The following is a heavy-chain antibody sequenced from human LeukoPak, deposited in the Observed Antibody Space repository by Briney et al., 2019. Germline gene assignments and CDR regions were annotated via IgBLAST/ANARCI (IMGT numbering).Heavy chain of an antibody. Sequence: GGSLRLSCAASGFTFSNYAMSWVRQAPGKGLEWVSAVTGSTYSTYYADSVKGRFTISRDNAKNSLYLQMNSLRAEDTALYYCAKGHYYDSSGYYDYWGQGTLVTVSS. CDR1: GFTFSNYA. CDR2: VTGSTYST. J-gene: IGHJ4*02. D-gene: IGHD3-22*01. CDR3: AKGHYYDSSGYYDY. V-gene: IGHV3-23*01.